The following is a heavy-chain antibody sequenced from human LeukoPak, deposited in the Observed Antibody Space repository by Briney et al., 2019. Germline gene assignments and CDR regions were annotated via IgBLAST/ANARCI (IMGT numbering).Heavy chain of an antibody. V-gene: IGHV3-23*01. D-gene: IGHD3-22*01. CDR2: ISDSGTST. J-gene: IGHJ4*02. CDR3: ARDIDDSSGYYDY. CDR1: GFTFSIYA. Sequence: GGSLRLSCAASGFTFSIYAMIWVRQAPGKGLEWVSLISDSGTSTYYPDSVKGRFTISRDNAKNSLYLQMNSLRAEDTAVYYCARDIDDSSGYYDYWGQGTLVTVSS.